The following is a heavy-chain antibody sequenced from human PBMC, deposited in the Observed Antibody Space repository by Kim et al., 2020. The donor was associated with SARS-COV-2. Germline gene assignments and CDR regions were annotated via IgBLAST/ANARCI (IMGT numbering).Heavy chain of an antibody. CDR1: GGSISSYY. Sequence: SETLSLTCTVSGGSISSYYWSWIRQPPGKGLEWIGYIYYSGSTNYNPSLKSRVTISVDTSKNQFSLKLSSVTAADTAVYYCARGRWGDFNLVAGDYYYYGMDVWGQGTTVTVSS. CDR2: IYYSGST. CDR3: ARGRWGDFNLVAGDYYYYGMDV. D-gene: IGHD6-19*01. J-gene: IGHJ6*02. V-gene: IGHV4-59*01.